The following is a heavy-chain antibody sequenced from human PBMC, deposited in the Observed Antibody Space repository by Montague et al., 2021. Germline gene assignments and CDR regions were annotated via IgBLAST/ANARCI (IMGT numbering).Heavy chain of an antibody. D-gene: IGHD2-2*01. J-gene: IGHJ4*02. CDR3: VRSQDYCSSNSCFNYFDY. CDR1: GGSISRPF. V-gene: IGHV4-59*11. CDR2: IYFSRNT. Sequence: SETLSLTCTVSGGSISRPFWSWVRPPQGTGLDYIGCIYFSRNTNSNPSLTRGITVSVDTSKNQFSLKLSSVTAADTAVYYCVRSQDYCSSNSCFNYFDYWEQGALATVSS.